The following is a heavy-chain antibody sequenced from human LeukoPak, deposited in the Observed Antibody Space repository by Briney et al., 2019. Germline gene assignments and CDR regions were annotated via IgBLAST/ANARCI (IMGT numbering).Heavy chain of an antibody. CDR2: IIPILGIA. CDR3: ARGLGSSGSTDY. V-gene: IGHV1-69*04. J-gene: IGHJ4*02. CDR1: GGTFSSYA. Sequence: SVKVSCKASGGTFSSYAISWVRQAPGQGLEWMGRIIPILGIANYAQKFQGRVTITADKSTSTAYMELSSLRSEDTAVYYCARGLGSSGSTDYWGQGTLVTVSS. D-gene: IGHD6-6*01.